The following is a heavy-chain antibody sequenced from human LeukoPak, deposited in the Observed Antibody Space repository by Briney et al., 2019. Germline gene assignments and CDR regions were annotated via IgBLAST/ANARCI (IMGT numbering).Heavy chain of an antibody. J-gene: IGHJ3*02. V-gene: IGHV1-2*02. CDR3: ARGSPDYYGSGISDDPFDI. CDR1: GYTFTGYY. CDR2: INPNSGGT. D-gene: IGHD3-10*01. Sequence: GASVKVSCKAAGYTFTGYYMHWVGQAPGQGLGWGGWINPNSGGTNYAQKFQGRVTMTRDTSISTAYMALSRLRSDDTAVYYCARGSPDYYGSGISDDPFDIWGQGTMVTVSS.